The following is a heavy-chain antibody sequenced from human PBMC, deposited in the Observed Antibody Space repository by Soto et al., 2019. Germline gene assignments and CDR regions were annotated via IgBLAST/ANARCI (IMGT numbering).Heavy chain of an antibody. D-gene: IGHD3-22*01. CDR2: ISGYNGNT. J-gene: IGHJ4*02. CDR1: GYSFSIFG. V-gene: IGHV1-18*01. CDR3: ARRDSRGYLFDY. Sequence: ASVKVSCKASGYSFSIFGFSWVRQAPGQGLEWMGWISGYNGNTDYAQKLQGRVTMTTDTSTSTAYMELRSLRSDDTAAYYCARRDSRGYLFDYWGQGTLVTVSS.